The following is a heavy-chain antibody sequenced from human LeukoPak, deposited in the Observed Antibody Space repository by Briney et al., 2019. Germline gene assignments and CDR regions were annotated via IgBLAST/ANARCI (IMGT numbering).Heavy chain of an antibody. CDR2: ISYDGSNK. CDR1: GFTFSSYW. V-gene: IGHV3-30-3*01. CDR3: ARAFSGSSWSFDY. J-gene: IGHJ4*02. Sequence: GGSLRLSCAASGFTFSSYWMHWVRQAPGKGLEWVAVISYDGSNKYYADSVKGRFTISRDNSKNTLYLQMNSLRAEDTAVYYCARAFSGSSWSFDYWGQGTLVTVSS. D-gene: IGHD6-13*01.